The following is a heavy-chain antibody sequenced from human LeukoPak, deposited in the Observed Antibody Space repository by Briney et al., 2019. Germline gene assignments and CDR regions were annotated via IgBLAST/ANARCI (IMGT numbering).Heavy chain of an antibody. V-gene: IGHV1-2*02. CDR1: RYTFTGYY. Sequence: ASVKVSCNASRYTFTGYYMHWVRQAPGQGLEWMGWINPNSGGTNYAQKFQGRVTMTRDTSISTAYMELSRLRSDDTAVYYCARGVDFWSGYGYWGQGTLVTVSS. J-gene: IGHJ4*02. D-gene: IGHD3-3*01. CDR2: INPNSGGT. CDR3: ARGVDFWSGYGY.